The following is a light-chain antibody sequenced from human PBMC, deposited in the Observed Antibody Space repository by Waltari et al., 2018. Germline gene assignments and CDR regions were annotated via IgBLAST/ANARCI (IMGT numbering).Light chain of an antibody. CDR2: GNR. CDR3: QTYDRRLTGSRV. J-gene: IGLJ2*01. CDR1: STNIGADYD. Sequence: QPVLTQPPSVSGAPGQRVTITCTGTSTNIGADYDVHWYQQFPATAPKLILYGNRNRPSAVPGRFSGSKSGTSASLVITGLQAEDEADYYCQTYDRRLTGSRVFGGGTKLTVL. V-gene: IGLV1-40*01.